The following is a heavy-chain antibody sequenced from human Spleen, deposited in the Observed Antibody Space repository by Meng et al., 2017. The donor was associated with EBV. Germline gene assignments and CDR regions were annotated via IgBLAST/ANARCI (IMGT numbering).Heavy chain of an antibody. Sequence: QVQRLWSEPRLVKPSWTLSLTCTVPGGSSSSSDWWTWGRQRPGKGLEWSEEIYHSGNTTYNPCIKSRVSISIPKSKNQFSLKLNSVTAADTAVYFCARGRFTIAEPTAIDYWGQGTLVTVSS. D-gene: IGHD6-13*01. V-gene: IGHV4-4*02. J-gene: IGHJ4*02. CDR2: IYHSGNT. CDR3: ARGRFTIAEPTAIDY. CDR1: GGSSSSSDW.